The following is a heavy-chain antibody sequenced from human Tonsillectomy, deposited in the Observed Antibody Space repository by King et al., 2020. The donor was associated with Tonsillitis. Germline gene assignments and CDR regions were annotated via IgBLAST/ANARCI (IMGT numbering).Heavy chain of an antibody. CDR3: ARVNPGISNSYPHYYFDY. D-gene: IGHD2-15*01. J-gene: IGHJ4*01. Sequence: VQLVESGGGLIQPGGSLRLSCAASGFTVSSNYMSWVRQAPGKGLEWVSVIYSGGSTYYADSVKGRFTISRDNSKNTLYLQMNSLRAEDTAVYYCARVNPGISNSYPHYYFDYWRHQTLITISS. CDR2: IYSGGST. V-gene: IGHV3-53*01. CDR1: GFTVSSNY.